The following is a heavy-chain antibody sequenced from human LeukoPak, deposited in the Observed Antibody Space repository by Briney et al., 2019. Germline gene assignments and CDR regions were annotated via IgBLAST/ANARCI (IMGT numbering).Heavy chain of an antibody. CDR2: IYYSGST. J-gene: IGHJ6*02. D-gene: IGHD3-16*01. V-gene: IGHV4-31*03. Sequence: SQTLSLTCTVSGGSLSSGGYYWSWIRQHPGKGLEWIGYIYYSGSTYYNPSLKSRVTISVDTSKNQFSLKLSSVTAADTAVYYCARVGEEYYGMDVWGQGTTVTVSS. CDR1: GGSLSSGGYY. CDR3: ARVGEEYYGMDV.